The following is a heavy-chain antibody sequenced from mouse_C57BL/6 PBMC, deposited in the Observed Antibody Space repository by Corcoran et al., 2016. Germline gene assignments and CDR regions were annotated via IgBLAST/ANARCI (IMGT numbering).Heavy chain of an antibody. J-gene: IGHJ2*01. CDR2: INPYNGGT. V-gene: IGHV1-19*01. CDR1: GYTFTDYY. D-gene: IGHD1-2*01. Sequence: EVQLQQSGPELVKPGASVKISCKASGYTFTDYYMNWVKQSHGKSLEWIGVINPYNGGTSYNQKFKGKATLTVDKSSSTAYMELNSLTSEDSAVYYCARYTTADYWGQGTTLTVSS. CDR3: ARYTTADY.